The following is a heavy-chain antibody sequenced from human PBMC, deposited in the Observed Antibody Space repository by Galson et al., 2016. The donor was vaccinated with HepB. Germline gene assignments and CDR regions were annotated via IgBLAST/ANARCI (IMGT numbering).Heavy chain of an antibody. CDR2: IWSGGIKK. V-gene: IGHV3-33*01. CDR1: GFSFSAYA. D-gene: IGHD2-2*01. J-gene: IGHJ4*02. Sequence: SLRLSCAGSGFSFSAYAVHWVRQTPGKGLEWVAVIWSGGIKKYDADSVEGRFTISRDNSENTVYLQIDTLRVEDTAMYYCASSVVVAGIIDYWGQGTLVTVSS. CDR3: ASSVVVAGIIDY.